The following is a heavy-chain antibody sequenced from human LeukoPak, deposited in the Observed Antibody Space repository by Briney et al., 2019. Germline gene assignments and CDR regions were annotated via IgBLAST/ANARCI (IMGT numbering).Heavy chain of an antibody. J-gene: IGHJ4*02. CDR2: IYHSGST. V-gene: IGHV4-38-2*02. Sequence: SETLSLTCTVSGYSISSGYYWGWIRQPPGKGLEWIGSIYHSGSTYYNPSLKSRVTTSVDTSKNQFSLKLSSVTAADTAVYYCARRIGSSSWYRVGYYFDYWGQGTLVTVSS. CDR3: ARRIGSSSWYRVGYYFDY. D-gene: IGHD6-13*01. CDR1: GYSISSGYY.